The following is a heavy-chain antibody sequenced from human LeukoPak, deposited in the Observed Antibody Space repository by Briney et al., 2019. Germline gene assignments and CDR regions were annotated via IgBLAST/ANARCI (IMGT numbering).Heavy chain of an antibody. V-gene: IGHV7-4-1*02. D-gene: IGHD3-16*02. CDR1: GYTFTGYY. Sequence: GASVKVSCKASGYTFTGYYMHWVRQAPGQGLEWMGWINTNTGNPTYAQGFTGRFVFSLDTSVSTAYLQISSLKAEDTAVYYCARGDDYVWGSYRYGNKPFDYWGQGTLVTVSS. J-gene: IGHJ4*02. CDR3: ARGDDYVWGSYRYGNKPFDY. CDR2: INTNTGNP.